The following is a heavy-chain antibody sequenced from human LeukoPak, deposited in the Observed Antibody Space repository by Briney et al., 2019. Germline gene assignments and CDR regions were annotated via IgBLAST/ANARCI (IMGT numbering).Heavy chain of an antibody. CDR3: ARRVPLLPFDY. CDR2: IYYSRST. Sequence: SETLSLTCTLSGDSISSSSYYWGWIRQPPGKGLEWIGSIYYSRSTYYNPSLKSRVTISVEPSKNQVSLKLSSVTAADTAVYYCARRVPLLPFDYWGQGTLVTVSS. D-gene: IGHD1-26*01. CDR1: GDSISSSSYY. V-gene: IGHV4-39*07. J-gene: IGHJ4*02.